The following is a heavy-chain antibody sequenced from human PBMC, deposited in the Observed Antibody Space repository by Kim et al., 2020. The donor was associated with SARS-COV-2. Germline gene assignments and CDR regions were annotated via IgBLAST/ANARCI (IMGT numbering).Heavy chain of an antibody. D-gene: IGHD2-8*01. V-gene: IGHV4-39*01. J-gene: IGHJ3*01. CDR2: T. CDR3: TKPRAWANTFDV. Sequence: TFFTPSLRSRLTMSTDTSKNQFSMRLSSVTAADTAVYYCTKPRAWANTFDVWGRGTMVTVSS.